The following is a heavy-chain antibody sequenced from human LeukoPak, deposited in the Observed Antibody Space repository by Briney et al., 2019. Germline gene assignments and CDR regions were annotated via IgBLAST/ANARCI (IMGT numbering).Heavy chain of an antibody. Sequence: GGSLRLSCAASGFTFSDYYMSWIRLAPGKGLEWLSYMSGSSSTIYSADSVQGRFPISRDNAKNSLYLQLSSLTAADTAVYFCARVPRTYCGTDCYYGSFDIWGQGTMVTVSS. CDR2: MSGSSSTI. CDR3: ARVPRTYCGTDCYYGSFDI. J-gene: IGHJ3*02. CDR1: GFTFSDYY. D-gene: IGHD2-21*02. V-gene: IGHV3-11*01.